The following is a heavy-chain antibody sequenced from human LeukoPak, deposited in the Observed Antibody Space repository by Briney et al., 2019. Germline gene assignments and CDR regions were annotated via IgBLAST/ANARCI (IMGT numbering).Heavy chain of an antibody. J-gene: IGHJ3*02. CDR1: GGSISSYY. V-gene: IGHV4-4*07. CDR2: IYTSGST. D-gene: IGHD4-17*01. CDR3: ARDLTVTTSAFDI. Sequence: SETLSLTXTVPGGSISSYYWSWIRQPAGKGLEWIGRIYTSGSTNYNPSLKSRVTMSVDTSKNQFSLKLSSVTAADTAVYYCARDLTVTTSAFDIWGQGTMVTVSS.